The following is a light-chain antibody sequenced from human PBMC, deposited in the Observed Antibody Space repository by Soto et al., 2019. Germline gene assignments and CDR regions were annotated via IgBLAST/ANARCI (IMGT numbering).Light chain of an antibody. CDR3: QPYKSYSKT. J-gene: IGKJ1*01. V-gene: IGKV1-5*01. CDR2: DAS. CDR1: QSISSW. Sequence: DIQMTQSPSTLSASVGDRVTITCRASQSISSWLAWYQQSPGKAPKLLIYDASSLESGVPSRFSGSGSETEFTLTISSLQPDDFATYYCQPYKSYSKTFGQGTKVDVK.